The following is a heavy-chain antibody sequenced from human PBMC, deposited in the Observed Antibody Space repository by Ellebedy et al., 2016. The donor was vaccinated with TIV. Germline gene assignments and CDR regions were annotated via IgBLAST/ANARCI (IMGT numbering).Heavy chain of an antibody. J-gene: IGHJ4*02. CDR3: ASRGPSYGDYYDY. CDR2: IYTSGST. CDR1: GGSISSGSYY. D-gene: IGHD4-17*01. V-gene: IGHV4-61*02. Sequence: SETLSLTXTVSGGSISSGSYYWSWIRQPAGKGLEWIGRIYTSGSTNYNPSLKSRVTMSVDTSKNQFSLKLSSVTAADTAVYYCASRGPSYGDYYDYWGQGTLVTVSS.